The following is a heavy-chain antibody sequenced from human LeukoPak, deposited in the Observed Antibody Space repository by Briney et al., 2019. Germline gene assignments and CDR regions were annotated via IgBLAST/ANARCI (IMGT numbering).Heavy chain of an antibody. CDR2: IYYSGST. V-gene: IGHV4-59*01. CDR3: ARWNGDYDPLPFDH. CDR1: GGSISSYY. D-gene: IGHD4-17*01. J-gene: IGHJ4*02. Sequence: SETLSLTCTVSGGSISSYYWSWIRQPPGKGLEWIGYIYYSGSTNYNPSLKSRVTISVDTSKNQFSLKLSSVTAADTAVYYCARWNGDYDPLPFDHWGQGTLVTVSS.